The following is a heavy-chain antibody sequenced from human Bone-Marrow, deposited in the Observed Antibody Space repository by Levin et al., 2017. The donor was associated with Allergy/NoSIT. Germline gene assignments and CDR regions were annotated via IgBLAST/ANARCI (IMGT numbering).Heavy chain of an antibody. CDR1: GFTFSSYD. Sequence: GGSLRLSCAASGFTFSSYDMHWVRQATGKGLEWVSAIGTAGDPYYPGSVKGRFTISRENAKNSLYLQMNSLRAGDTAVYYCARAVQPMGGLYCSSTSCPPYYDYYMDVWGKGTTVTVSS. V-gene: IGHV3-13*05. J-gene: IGHJ6*03. CDR2: IGTAGDP. CDR3: ARAVQPMGGLYCSSTSCPPYYDYYMDV. D-gene: IGHD2-2*01.